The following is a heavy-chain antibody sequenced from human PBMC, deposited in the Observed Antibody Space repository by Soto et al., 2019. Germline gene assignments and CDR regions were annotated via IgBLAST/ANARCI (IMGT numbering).Heavy chain of an antibody. V-gene: IGHV3-48*01. CDR1: GFTFSIYS. CDR2: IMPGSSHI. Sequence: GGSLRLSCAASGFTFSIYSMNWVRQAPGKGLEWVSYIMPGSSHIFYADSVKGRFTISRDNDKNSLYLQMNNLKASDTAMYYYARDLDYGGNSEASDVWGQGTMVTVSS. D-gene: IGHD4-17*01. J-gene: IGHJ3*01. CDR3: ARDLDYGGNSEASDV.